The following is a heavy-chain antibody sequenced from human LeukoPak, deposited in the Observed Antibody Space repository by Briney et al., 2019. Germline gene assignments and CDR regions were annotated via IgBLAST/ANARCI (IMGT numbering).Heavy chain of an antibody. D-gene: IGHD3-22*01. CDR1: GFTFFTYG. V-gene: IGHV3-NL1*01. Sequence: GGSLRLSCAASGFTFFTYGMHWVRQAPGKGLEWVAVIYSGGSTYYADSVKGRFSVSRHNSRNTLYLQMDSLRAEDTAVYYCARDAYYDTSGPNWYFDLWGRGTLVTVSS. J-gene: IGHJ2*01. CDR3: ARDAYYDTSGPNWYFDL. CDR2: IYSGGST.